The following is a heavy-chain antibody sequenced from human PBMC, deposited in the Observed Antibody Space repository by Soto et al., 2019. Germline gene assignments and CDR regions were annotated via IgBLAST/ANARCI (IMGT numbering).Heavy chain of an antibody. CDR1: GGTFSSYT. CDR2: IIPILGIA. V-gene: IGHV1-69*02. Sequence: QVQLVQSGAEVKKPGSSVKVSCKASGGTFSSYTISWVRQAPGQGLEWMGRIIPILGIANYAQKFQGRVTITADKSTSPAYMELSSLRSEDTAVYYCARGGRAKVVPAATTYYYYMDVWGKGTTVTVSS. D-gene: IGHD2-2*01. J-gene: IGHJ6*03. CDR3: ARGGRAKVVPAATTYYYYMDV.